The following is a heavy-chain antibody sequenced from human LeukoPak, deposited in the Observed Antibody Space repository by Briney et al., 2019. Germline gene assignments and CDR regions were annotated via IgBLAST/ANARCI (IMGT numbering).Heavy chain of an antibody. Sequence: ASVKVSCKASGYTFTDYYMHWVRQAPGQGLEWMGIINPSGGSTSYAQKFQGRVTMTRDTSTSTVYMELSSLRSEDTAVYYCARDSNEWNWFDPWGQGTLVTVSS. CDR3: ARDSNEWNWFDP. CDR1: GYTFTDYY. D-gene: IGHD2-8*01. CDR2: INPSGGST. V-gene: IGHV1-46*01. J-gene: IGHJ5*02.